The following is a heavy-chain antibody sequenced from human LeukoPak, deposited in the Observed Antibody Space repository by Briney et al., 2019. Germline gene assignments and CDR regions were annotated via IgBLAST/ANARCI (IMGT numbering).Heavy chain of an antibody. V-gene: IGHV3-30*02. CDR1: GFTFSSYG. J-gene: IGHJ4*02. CDR2: IRYDGSNK. Sequence: PGGSLRLSCAASGFTFSSYGMHWVRQAPGKGLEWVAFIRYDGSNKYYADSVKGRFTISRDNSKNTLYLQMDSLRAEDTAVYYCANDRRPPKYCSSTSCYRGGYYWGQGTLVTVSS. CDR3: ANDRRPPKYCSSTSCYRGGYY. D-gene: IGHD2-2*01.